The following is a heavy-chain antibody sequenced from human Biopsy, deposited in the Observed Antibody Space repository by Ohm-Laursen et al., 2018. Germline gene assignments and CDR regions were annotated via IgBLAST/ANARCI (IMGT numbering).Heavy chain of an antibody. Sequence: LSLTSAGNSAAFNGYYWSWIRQTTGKGLEWIGKINHSGRTNYNPSLKSRVTISVDTSKKQFSLKVRSVTAADTAVYYCVRGVDYYDPYHYYALDVWGQGTTVTVSS. CDR2: INHSGRT. D-gene: IGHD3-22*01. CDR1: SAAFNGYY. J-gene: IGHJ6*02. CDR3: VRGVDYYDPYHYYALDV. V-gene: IGHV4-34*01.